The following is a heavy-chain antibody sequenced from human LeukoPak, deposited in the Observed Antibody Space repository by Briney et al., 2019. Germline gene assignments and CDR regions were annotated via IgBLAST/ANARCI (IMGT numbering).Heavy chain of an antibody. CDR2: IYSGGST. J-gene: IGHJ3*02. Sequence: GGSLRLSCAASGFTVSSSYMSWVRQAPGKGLEWVSVIYSGGSTYYADSVKGRFTISRDSSKNTLGLQMNSLRAEDTAVYYCASLSRTTDAFDIWGQGTMVTVSS. CDR3: ASLSRTTDAFDI. CDR1: GFTVSSSY. V-gene: IGHV3-53*01. D-gene: IGHD1-1*01.